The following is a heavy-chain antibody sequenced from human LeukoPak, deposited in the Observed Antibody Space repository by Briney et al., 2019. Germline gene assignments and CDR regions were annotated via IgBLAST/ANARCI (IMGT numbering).Heavy chain of an antibody. CDR1: GFTFSSYS. CDR2: ISSSSSYI. D-gene: IGHD4-17*01. CDR3: ARDGDYAFGWFDP. V-gene: IGHV3-21*01. Sequence: PGGSLRLSCAASGFTFSSYSMNWVRQAPGKGLEWVSSISSSSSYIYYADSVKGRFTISRDNAKNSLYLQMNSLRAEDTAVYYCARDGDYAFGWFDPWGQGTLVTVSS. J-gene: IGHJ5*02.